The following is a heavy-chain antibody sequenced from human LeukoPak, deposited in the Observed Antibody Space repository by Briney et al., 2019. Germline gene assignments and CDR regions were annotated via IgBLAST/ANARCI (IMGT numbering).Heavy chain of an antibody. D-gene: IGHD2-21*02. CDR3: ARLTADYYYYGMDV. J-gene: IGHJ6*02. CDR2: ISSRSSSI. Sequence: GGSLRLSCAASGFTFSSYEMNWVRPAPGKGVEWVSYISSRSSSIYYADSVKGRFTISRDNAQNSLYLQMNSLRAEDTAVYYCARLTADYYYYGMDVWGQGTTVTVSS. V-gene: IGHV3-48*03. CDR1: GFTFSSYE.